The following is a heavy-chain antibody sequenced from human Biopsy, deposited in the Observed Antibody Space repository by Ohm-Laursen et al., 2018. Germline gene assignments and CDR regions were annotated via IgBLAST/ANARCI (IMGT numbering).Heavy chain of an antibody. V-gene: IGHV3-23*01. J-gene: IGHJ4*02. CDR2: ISPSSAYT. D-gene: IGHD3-22*01. CDR1: GFTFATYA. CDR3: AKDWTSQYYYDTMDDY. Sequence: SLRLSCAASGFTFATYAMSWVRQAPGRGLECVSIISPSSAYTYYGDSVKSRFTISRDNSRNILYLQMNSLRAEDTAIYYCAKDWTSQYYYDTMDDYWGQGTLVTVSS.